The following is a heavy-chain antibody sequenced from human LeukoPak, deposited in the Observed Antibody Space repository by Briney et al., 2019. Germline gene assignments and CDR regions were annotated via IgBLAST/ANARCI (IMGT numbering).Heavy chain of an antibody. CDR3: ARDGSCSSTSCQYYYYGMDV. D-gene: IGHD2-2*01. CDR2: ISAYNGNT. Sequence: ASVKVSCKASGYTFTSYGISWVRQAPGQGLEWMGWISAYNGNTNYAQKLQGRVTMTTDTSTNTAYMELRSLRSDDTAVYYCARDGSCSSTSCQYYYYGMDVWGQGTTVTVSS. CDR1: GYTFTSYG. J-gene: IGHJ6*02. V-gene: IGHV1-18*01.